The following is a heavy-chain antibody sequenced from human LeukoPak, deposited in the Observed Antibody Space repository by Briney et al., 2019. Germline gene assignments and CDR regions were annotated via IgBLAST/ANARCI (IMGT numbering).Heavy chain of an antibody. D-gene: IGHD2-2*01. Sequence: PSETLSLTCTASGGSISSYYWSWIRQPPGKGLEWIGYIYYSGSTNYNPSLKSRVTISVDTSKTQFSLTLSSVTAADTAVYYCAREGPAAKDAFDIWGQGTMVTVSS. CDR3: AREGPAAKDAFDI. CDR2: IYYSGST. V-gene: IGHV4-59*01. J-gene: IGHJ3*02. CDR1: GGSISSYY.